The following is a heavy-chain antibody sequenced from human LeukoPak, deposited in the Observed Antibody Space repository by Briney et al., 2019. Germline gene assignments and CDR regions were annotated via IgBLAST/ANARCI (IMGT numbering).Heavy chain of an antibody. CDR2: IYYSGST. CDR1: GGPISSYY. D-gene: IGHD2-15*01. CDR3: ARAPLGYCSAGSCYSGGYYFDY. V-gene: IGHV4-59*01. J-gene: IGHJ4*02. Sequence: SETLSLTCTVSGGPISSYYWSWIRQPPGKGLEWIGYIYYSGSTNYNPSLKSRVTISVDTSKNQFSLKLSSVTAADTAVYYCARAPLGYCSAGSCYSGGYYFDYWGQGTLVTVSP.